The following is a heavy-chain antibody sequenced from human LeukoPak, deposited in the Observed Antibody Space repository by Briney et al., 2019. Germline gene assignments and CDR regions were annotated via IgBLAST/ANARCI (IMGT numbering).Heavy chain of an antibody. CDR1: GYTFTGYY. D-gene: IGHD3-22*01. CDR2: INPNSGGT. Sequence: VASVKVSCKASGYTFTGYYMHWVRQAPGQGLEWMGWINPNSGGTNYAQKFQGRVTMTRDTSISTAYMELSRLRSDDTAVYYCARVGYYDRCGYWNWGQGTLVTVSS. J-gene: IGHJ4*02. V-gene: IGHV1-2*02. CDR3: ARVGYYDRCGYWN.